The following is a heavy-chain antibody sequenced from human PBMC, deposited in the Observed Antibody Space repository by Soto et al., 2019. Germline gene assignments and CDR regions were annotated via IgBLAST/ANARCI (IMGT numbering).Heavy chain of an antibody. D-gene: IGHD3-22*01. CDR2: ISGSGGST. CDR1: VCTFSSYA. Sequence: GGSLRLSCASSVCTFSSYAMSWVRQAPGKGLEWVSAISGSGGSTYYADSVKGRFTISRDNSKNTLYLQMNSLRAEDTAVYYCAKSPTYYYDSSGYYLDYWGQGTLVTVSS. J-gene: IGHJ4*02. CDR3: AKSPTYYYDSSGYYLDY. V-gene: IGHV3-23*01.